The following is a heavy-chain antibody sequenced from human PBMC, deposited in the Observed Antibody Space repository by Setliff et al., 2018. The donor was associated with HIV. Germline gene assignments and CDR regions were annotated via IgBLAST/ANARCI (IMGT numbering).Heavy chain of an antibody. CDR3: ARDTPDYLGSYYSDY. V-gene: IGHV1-3*01. J-gene: IGHJ4*02. CDR2: IIPMFGTA. Sequence: ASVKVSCKASGYTFTSYAMHWVRQAPGQGLEWMGGIIPMFGTANYAQKFQGRVTITRDTSARTAYMELSSLRSEDTAVYYCARDTPDYLGSYYSDYWGQGTLVTVSS. CDR1: GYTFTSYA. D-gene: IGHD1-26*01.